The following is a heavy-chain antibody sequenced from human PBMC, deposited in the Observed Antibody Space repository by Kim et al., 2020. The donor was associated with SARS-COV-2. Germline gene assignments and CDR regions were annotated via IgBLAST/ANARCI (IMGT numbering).Heavy chain of an antibody. Sequence: SETLSLTCTVSGYSISSGYYWGWIRQPPGKGLEWIGSIYHSGSTYYNPSLKSRVTISVDTSKNQFSLKLSSVTAADTAVYYCARANYYDSSGYLDYWGQG. CDR3: ARANYYDSSGYLDY. V-gene: IGHV4-38-2*02. D-gene: IGHD3-22*01. CDR1: GYSISSGYY. CDR2: IYHSGST. J-gene: IGHJ4*02.